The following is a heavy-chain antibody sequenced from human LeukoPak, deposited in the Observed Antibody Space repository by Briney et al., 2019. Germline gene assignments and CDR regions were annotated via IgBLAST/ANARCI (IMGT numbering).Heavy chain of an antibody. CDR2: INPYTGAA. J-gene: IGHJ4*02. Sequence: ASVSVSCKASGYTFTENYIHWVRQAPGQGLEWMGLINPYTGAANHTQNFQGRVTMTRDTSLSTAYMHLSGLRSDDTAVYYCARGKSGYSPWGQGTPVTVSS. V-gene: IGHV1-2*02. D-gene: IGHD3-22*01. CDR1: GYTFTENY. CDR3: ARGKSGYSP.